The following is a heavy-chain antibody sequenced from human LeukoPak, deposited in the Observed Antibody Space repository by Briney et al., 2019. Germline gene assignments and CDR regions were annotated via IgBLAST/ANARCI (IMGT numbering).Heavy chain of an antibody. Sequence: SETLSLTCNVSHEFFSGFYWSWIRQPPGKGLEWIGDINHGGTTKFNPSLKGRVTISIDTSNNQFSLKVNSVTAADTGVYYCAREHLKLYWFDYWGQGTLVTVSS. D-gene: IGHD2-15*01. V-gene: IGHV4-34*01. CDR1: HEFFSGFY. J-gene: IGHJ4*02. CDR2: INHGGTT. CDR3: AREHLKLYWFDY.